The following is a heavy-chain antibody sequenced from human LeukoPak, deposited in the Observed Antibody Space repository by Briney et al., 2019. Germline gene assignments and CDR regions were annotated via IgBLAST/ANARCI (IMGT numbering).Heavy chain of an antibody. Sequence: SETLSLTCTISGGSISSYSWSWIRQPAGKGLEWIGRIYMSGSTNYNPSLKSRVTMSVDTSKNQFSLNLRSVTAADTAVYYCARDMEYSSGWPRGNWFDPWGQGTLVTVSS. CDR1: GGSISSYS. D-gene: IGHD6-19*01. CDR3: ARDMEYSSGWPRGNWFDP. CDR2: IYMSGST. J-gene: IGHJ5*02. V-gene: IGHV4-4*07.